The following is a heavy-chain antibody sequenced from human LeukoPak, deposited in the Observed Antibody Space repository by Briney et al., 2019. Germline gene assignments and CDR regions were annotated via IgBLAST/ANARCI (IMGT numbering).Heavy chain of an antibody. CDR1: GFNFGSFA. CDR3: ARGSTALDY. J-gene: IGHJ4*02. D-gene: IGHD2-2*01. Sequence: GSLGPPFAASGFNFGSFAMTWVRQAPGKGLEWVAVISYDGSNKYYADSVKGRFTISRDNSKDTLYLQMNSLRAEDTAVYYCARGSTALDYWGQGTLVTVSS. V-gene: IGHV3-30-3*01. CDR2: ISYDGSNK.